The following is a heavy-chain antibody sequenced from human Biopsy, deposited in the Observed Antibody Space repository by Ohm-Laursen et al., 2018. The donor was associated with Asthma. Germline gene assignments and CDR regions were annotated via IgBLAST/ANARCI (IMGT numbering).Heavy chain of an antibody. V-gene: IGHV4-31*03. CDR2: IHHSGTS. CDR1: GDSITSGGCC. J-gene: IGHJ4*02. Sequence: SETLSLTCTVSGDSITSGGCCWNWIRHHPGKGLEWIGYIHHSGTSYFNPSLKSRVSFSRDTSKNQFSLRLSSVTAADTAMYYFARIPRRSGSYFVDYWGQGTLVTVSS. CDR3: ARIPRRSGSYFVDY. D-gene: IGHD3-22*01.